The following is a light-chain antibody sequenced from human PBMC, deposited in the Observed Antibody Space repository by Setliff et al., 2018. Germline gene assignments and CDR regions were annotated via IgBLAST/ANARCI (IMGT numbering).Light chain of an antibody. CDR1: TNNIGSYNL. CDR3: CSYAGGSAFA. J-gene: IGLJ1*01. Sequence: QSVLAQPASVSGSPGQSITISCTGTTNNIGSYNLVSWYQQHPGRAPKLIISEVSERPSGVSVRFSGSKSGNTASLTISGLQAEDEADYYCCSYAGGSAFAFGTGTKVTVL. CDR2: EVS. V-gene: IGLV2-23*02.